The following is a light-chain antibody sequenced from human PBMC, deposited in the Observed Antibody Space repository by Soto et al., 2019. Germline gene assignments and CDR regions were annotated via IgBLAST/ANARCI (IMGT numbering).Light chain of an antibody. J-gene: IGLJ2*01. CDR3: SSYTSRSTLVV. CDR1: SSDVGGYNY. V-gene: IGLV2-14*01. Sequence: QSALTQPASVSGSPGQSITISCTGTSSDVGGYNYVSWYQQHPGKAPKLMIYEVSNRPSGVSNRFSGSKSGNTASLTISGLQAGDEADYYGSSYTSRSTLVVFGGGPQLTVL. CDR2: EVS.